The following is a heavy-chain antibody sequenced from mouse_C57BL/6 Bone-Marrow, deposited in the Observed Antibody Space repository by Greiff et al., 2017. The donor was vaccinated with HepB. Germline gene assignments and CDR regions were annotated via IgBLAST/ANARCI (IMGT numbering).Heavy chain of an antibody. V-gene: IGHV5-6*02. CDR2: ISSGGSYT. CDR3: ARRLLRNYDAMDY. J-gene: IGHJ4*01. D-gene: IGHD1-1*01. Sequence: DVMLVESGGDLVKPGGSLKLSCAASGFTFSSYGMSWVRQTPDKRLEWVATISSGGSYTYYPDSVKGRVTISRDNAKNTLYLQMSSLKSEDTAMYYCARRLLRNYDAMDYWGQGTSVTVSA. CDR1: GFTFSSYG.